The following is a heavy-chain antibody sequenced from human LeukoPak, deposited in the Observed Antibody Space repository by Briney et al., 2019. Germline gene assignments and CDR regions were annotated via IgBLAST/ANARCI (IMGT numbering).Heavy chain of an antibody. CDR2: INTYNGNP. Sequence: GASVKVSCKASGYTFSTYAMNWVRQAPGQGLEVMGWINTYNGNPTYAQAFTGRFVFSVDTSVSAAYLQISSLKTEDSAVCYCAGMGSHGFDIWGQGTKIIVSS. CDR3: AGMGSHGFDI. CDR1: GYTFSTYA. V-gene: IGHV7-4-1*02. D-gene: IGHD3-16*01. J-gene: IGHJ3*02.